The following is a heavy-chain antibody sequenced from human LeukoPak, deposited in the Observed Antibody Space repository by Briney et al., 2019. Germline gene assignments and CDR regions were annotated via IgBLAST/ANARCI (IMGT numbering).Heavy chain of an antibody. CDR3: ARGGGYSGYGAYYFDY. J-gene: IGHJ4*02. V-gene: IGHV3-21*01. D-gene: IGHD5-12*01. CDR1: GFTFSSYS. CDR2: ISSSSSYI. Sequence: GGSLRLSCAASGFTFSSYSMNWVRQAPGKGLEWVSSISSSSSYIYYADSVKDRFTISRDNAKNSLYLQMNSLRAEDTAVYYCARGGGYSGYGAYYFDYWGQGTLVTVSS.